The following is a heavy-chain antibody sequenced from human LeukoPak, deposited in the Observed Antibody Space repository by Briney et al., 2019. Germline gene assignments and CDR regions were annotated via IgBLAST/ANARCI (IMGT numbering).Heavy chain of an antibody. D-gene: IGHD1-1*01. V-gene: IGHV4-38-2*02. Sequence: SETLSLTCTVSGYSISSGYYWGWIRQPPGKGLEWIGSIYHSGSTYYNPSLKSRVTISVDTSKNQFSLKLSSVTAADTAVYYCAKGSGLWGQGTLVTVSS. J-gene: IGHJ4*02. CDR1: GYSISSGYY. CDR3: AKGSGL. CDR2: IYHSGST.